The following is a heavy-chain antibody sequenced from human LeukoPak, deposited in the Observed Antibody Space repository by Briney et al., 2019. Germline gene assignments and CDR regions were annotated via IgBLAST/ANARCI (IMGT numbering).Heavy chain of an antibody. CDR1: GFPFSSYW. V-gene: IGHV3-74*01. Sequence: PGGSLRLSCAASGFPFSSYWMHGVRQVPGTGLLWVSRINSDGSATIYADSVRGRFTISRDNAKNTLYLQMSGLRVEDTAVYHCASDSPYYGMDVWGQGTTVTVSS. J-gene: IGHJ6*02. CDR3: ASDSPYYGMDV. CDR2: INSDGSAT.